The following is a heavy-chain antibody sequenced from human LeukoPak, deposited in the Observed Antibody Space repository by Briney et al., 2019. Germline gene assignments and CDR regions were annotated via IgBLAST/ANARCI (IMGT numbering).Heavy chain of an antibody. CDR1: GYSISSGYY. Sequence: SETLSLTCAVSGYSISSGYYWGWIRQPPGKGLEWIGSIYHSGSTYYNPSLKSRVTISVDTSKNQFSLKLSSVTAADTAVYYCARGVQLWLSDWGQGTLVTVSS. J-gene: IGHJ4*02. CDR2: IYHSGST. CDR3: ARGVQLWLSD. V-gene: IGHV4-38-2*01. D-gene: IGHD5-18*01.